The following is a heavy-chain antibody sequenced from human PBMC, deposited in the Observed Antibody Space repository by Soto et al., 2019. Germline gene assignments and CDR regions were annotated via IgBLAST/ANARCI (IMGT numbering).Heavy chain of an antibody. CDR3: AREVAVAGNYFDY. CDR2: IYSGGST. CDR1: GFTVSSNY. J-gene: IGHJ4*02. D-gene: IGHD6-19*01. V-gene: IGHV3-53*01. Sequence: GGSLRLSCAASGFTVSSNYMSWVRQAPGKGLECVSVIYSGGSTYYADSVKGRFTISRDNSKNTLYLQMNSLRAEDTAVYYCAREVAVAGNYFDYWGQGTLVTVSS.